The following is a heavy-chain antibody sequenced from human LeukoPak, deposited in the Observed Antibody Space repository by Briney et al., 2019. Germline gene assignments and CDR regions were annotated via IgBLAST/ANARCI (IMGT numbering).Heavy chain of an antibody. V-gene: IGHV1-69*13. Sequence: SVKVSCKASGGTFSSYAISWVRQAPGQGLEWMGGIISIFGTANYAQKFQGRVTITADESTSTAYMELSSLRSEDTAVYYCASTTTIAVAENFDYWGQGTLVTVSS. CDR2: IISIFGTA. CDR1: GGTFSSYA. CDR3: ASTTTIAVAENFDY. D-gene: IGHD6-19*01. J-gene: IGHJ4*02.